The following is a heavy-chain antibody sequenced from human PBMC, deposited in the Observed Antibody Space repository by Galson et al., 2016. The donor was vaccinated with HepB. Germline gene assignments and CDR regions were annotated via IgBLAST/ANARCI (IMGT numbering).Heavy chain of an antibody. CDR3: AKLVSELKLHFDY. D-gene: IGHD3-9*01. V-gene: IGHV3-23*01. J-gene: IGHJ4*02. Sequence: SLRLSCAASGLTFSSYAMTWVRQAPGKGLEWVSLIVDSGDTTYYADSVKGRFTISRDNSKNTLSLQMNSLRAEDTAVYYCAKLVSELKLHFDYWGQGSLVTVSS. CDR2: IVDSGDTT. CDR1: GLTFSSYA.